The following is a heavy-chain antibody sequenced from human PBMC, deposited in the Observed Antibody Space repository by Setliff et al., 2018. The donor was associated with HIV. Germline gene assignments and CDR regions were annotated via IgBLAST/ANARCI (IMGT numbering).Heavy chain of an antibody. CDR1: GYTFNNYG. CDR3: ARGKTWLRFLDY. D-gene: IGHD5-12*01. CDR2: INTHSGYK. Sequence: ASVKVSCKASGYTFNNYGISWVRQAPGQGLEWMGWINTHSGYKNYAQNVQGRVTATMDTSTSTAYMELRSLKSDDTDVYYCARGKTWLRFLDYWGQGTLVTVSS. J-gene: IGHJ4*02. V-gene: IGHV1-18*01.